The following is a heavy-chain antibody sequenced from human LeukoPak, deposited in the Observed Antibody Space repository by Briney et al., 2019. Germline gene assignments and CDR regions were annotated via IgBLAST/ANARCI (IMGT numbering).Heavy chain of an antibody. Sequence: KSSETLSLTCTVSGGSISSSDYYWAWIRQPPGKGLEWIGSIYYSGSPYYNPSLKCRVTTSVDTSKNQFSLKLSSVTAADTAVYYCARVGSDYDSSAYTDAFDIWGRGTMVTVSS. CDR3: ARVGSDYDSSAYTDAFDI. D-gene: IGHD3-22*01. J-gene: IGHJ3*02. CDR2: IYYSGSP. V-gene: IGHV4-39*07. CDR1: GGSISSSDYY.